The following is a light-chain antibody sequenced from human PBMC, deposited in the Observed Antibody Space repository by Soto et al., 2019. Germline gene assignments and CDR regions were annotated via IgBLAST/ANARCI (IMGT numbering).Light chain of an antibody. V-gene: IGKV3-15*01. Sequence: EIVMTQSPAPLSVSPWEIATLSCRASQTVGNNVAWYQHKPGQAPGLLVYGASTRATGIPARFSGSVSGTEFTLTINSLPYEDSAVYYCQQYNDWHFTFGPGTKVEIK. CDR2: GAS. CDR3: QQYNDWHFT. CDR1: QTVGNN. J-gene: IGKJ3*01.